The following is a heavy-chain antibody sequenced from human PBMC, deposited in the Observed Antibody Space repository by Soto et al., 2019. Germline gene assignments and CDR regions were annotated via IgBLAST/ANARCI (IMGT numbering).Heavy chain of an antibody. CDR3: VRQGIGALHGLVDV. CDR1: GGSISSSSHY. J-gene: IGHJ6*02. D-gene: IGHD3-10*01. Sequence: PSETLSLTCTVSGGSISSSSHYWGWIRQPPGRGLEWIGSIYYNGNPYYSPSLKSRVTISVDTSKNQFSLKLSSVTAADTAVYYCVRQGIGALHGLVDVWGQGTTVTVSS. CDR2: IYYNGNP. V-gene: IGHV4-39*01.